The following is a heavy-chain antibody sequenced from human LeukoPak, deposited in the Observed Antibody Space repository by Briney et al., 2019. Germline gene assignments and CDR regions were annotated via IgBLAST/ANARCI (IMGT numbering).Heavy chain of an antibody. Sequence: ASVKVSCKASGYTFTSYAMNWVRQAPGRGLEWMGIINPSGGSTSYAQKFQGRVTMTRDMSTSTVYMELSSLRSEDTAVYYCARDMGPMFSSGWYCFGFWGQGTLVTVSS. CDR3: ARDMGPMFSSGWYCFGF. CDR1: GYTFTSYA. V-gene: IGHV1-46*01. J-gene: IGHJ4*02. D-gene: IGHD6-19*01. CDR2: INPSGGST.